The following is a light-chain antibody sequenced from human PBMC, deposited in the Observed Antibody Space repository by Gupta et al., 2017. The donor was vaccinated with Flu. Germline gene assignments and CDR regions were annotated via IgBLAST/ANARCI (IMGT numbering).Light chain of an antibody. CDR1: QSVSNSF. CDR3: QQYGSPPLT. J-gene: IGKJ4*01. V-gene: IGKV3-20*01. CDR2: GAS. Sequence: IVLTQSTGTLSLSPGERGTLSCRASQSVSNSFLAWYQHRPGQAPRLLIYGASSRATGIPDRFSGSGSGTDFTLTISGLEPEDFAVYYCQQYGSPPLTFGGGTKVEIK.